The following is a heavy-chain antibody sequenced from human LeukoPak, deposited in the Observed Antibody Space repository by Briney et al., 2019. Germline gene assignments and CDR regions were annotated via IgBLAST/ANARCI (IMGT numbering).Heavy chain of an antibody. D-gene: IGHD1-26*01. CDR3: AKGGIVHPFDI. Sequence: GGSLRLSCAASGFTFSSYAMSWVRQAPGKGLEWVSGINGRGGSTYYADSVKGRFTISRDNSKNTLYLQMNSLRAEDTAVYYCAKGGIVHPFDIWGQRTMVTVSS. V-gene: IGHV3-23*01. CDR1: GFTFSSYA. J-gene: IGHJ3*02. CDR2: INGRGGST.